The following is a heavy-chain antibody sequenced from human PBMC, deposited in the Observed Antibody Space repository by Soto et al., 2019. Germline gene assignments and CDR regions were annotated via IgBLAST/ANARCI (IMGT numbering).Heavy chain of an antibody. V-gene: IGHV3-74*01. CDR3: ARDFGEVGSTAAFDI. D-gene: IGHD1-26*01. CDR2: IHNDGSRT. CDR1: GFSFSSFW. J-gene: IGHJ3*02. Sequence: GGSLRLSCAASGFSFSSFWMHWARQSPGKGLVWVAHIHNDGSRTSYADSVKGRFTISRDNAKNTLYLQMNSLRAEDTAMYYCARDFGEVGSTAAFDIWGQGTMVTVSS.